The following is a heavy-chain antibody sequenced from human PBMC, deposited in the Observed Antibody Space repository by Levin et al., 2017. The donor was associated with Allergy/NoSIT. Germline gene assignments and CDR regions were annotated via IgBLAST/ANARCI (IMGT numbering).Heavy chain of an antibody. CDR3: ALSLVGHDAFDI. CDR2: INPSGGST. D-gene: IGHD1-26*01. CDR1: GYTFTSYY. V-gene: IGHV1-46*01. J-gene: IGHJ3*02. Sequence: GESLKISCKASGYTFTSYYMHWVRQAPGQGLEWMGIINPSGGSTSYAQKFQGRVTMTRDTSTSTVYMELSSLRSEDTAVYYCALSLVGHDAFDIWGQGTMVTVSS.